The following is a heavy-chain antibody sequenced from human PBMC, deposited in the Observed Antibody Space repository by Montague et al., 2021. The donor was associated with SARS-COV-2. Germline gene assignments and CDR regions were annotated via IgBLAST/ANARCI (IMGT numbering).Heavy chain of an antibody. CDR1: GFSLSTSGMC. D-gene: IGHD4-23*01. CDR2: IDWDDDK. CDR3: ARSYGTTVVTRAFDY. Sequence: PALVKPTQTLTLTCTFSGFSLSTSGMCVSWIRQPPGKALEWLTLIDWDDDKYYSTSLKTRLTISKDTPKNQVVLTMTNMDPVDTATYCCARSYGTTVVTRAFDYWGQGTLVTVSS. J-gene: IGHJ4*02. V-gene: IGHV2-70*01.